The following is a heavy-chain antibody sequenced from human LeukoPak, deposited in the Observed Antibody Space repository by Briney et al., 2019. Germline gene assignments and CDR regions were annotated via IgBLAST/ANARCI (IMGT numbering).Heavy chain of an antibody. V-gene: IGHV3-74*01. CDR2: INSDGSTT. CDR1: GXTFSSYW. CDR3: ARARDYGDYVNWFDP. Sequence: GGSLRLSCAASGXTFSSYWMHWVRQTPGKGLVWVSRINSDGSTTIYADSVKGRFTISRDNAKNTLYLQMSSLRAEDTAVYYCARARDYGDYVNWFDPWGQGTLVTVSS. D-gene: IGHD4-17*01. J-gene: IGHJ5*02.